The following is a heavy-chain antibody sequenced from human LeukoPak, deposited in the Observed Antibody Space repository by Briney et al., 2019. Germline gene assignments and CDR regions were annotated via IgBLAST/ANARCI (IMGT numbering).Heavy chain of an antibody. D-gene: IGHD3-9*01. CDR1: GGTFSSYA. J-gene: IGHJ4*02. Sequence: SVKVSCKASGGTFSSYAISWVRQAPGQGLEWMGGIIPIFGTANYAQKFQGRVTITADKSTSTAYMELSSLRSDDTAVYYCSRESYDILNAYEYWGQGTLVIVSP. CDR2: IIPIFGTA. V-gene: IGHV1-69*06. CDR3: SRESYDILNAYEY.